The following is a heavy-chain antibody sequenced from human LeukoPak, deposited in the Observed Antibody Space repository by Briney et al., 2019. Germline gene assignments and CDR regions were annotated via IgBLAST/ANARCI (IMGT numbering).Heavy chain of an antibody. CDR1: GGTFSSYA. Sequence: SVKVSCKASGGTFSSYAISWVRQAPGQGLEWMGGIIPIFGTANYAQKFQGRVTITADESTSTAYMELSSLRSDDTAVYYCARGGGVAYYYDSSGYLRDQAFDIWGQGTMVTVSS. V-gene: IGHV1-69*01. CDR3: ARGGGVAYYYDSSGYLRDQAFDI. CDR2: IIPIFGTA. D-gene: IGHD3-22*01. J-gene: IGHJ3*02.